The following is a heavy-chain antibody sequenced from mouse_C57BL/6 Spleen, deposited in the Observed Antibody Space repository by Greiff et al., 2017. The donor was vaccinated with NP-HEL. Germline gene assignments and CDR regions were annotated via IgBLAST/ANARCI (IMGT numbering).Heavy chain of an antibody. CDR2: INYDGSST. V-gene: IGHV5-16*01. J-gene: IGHJ2*01. Sequence: EVQLVESEGGLVQPGSSMKLSCTASGFTFSDYYMAWVRQVPEKGLEWVANINYDGSSTYYLDSLKSRFIISRDNAKNILYLQMSSLKSEDTATYYCARAHYYGTSYYFDYWGQGTTLTVSS. CDR3: ARAHYYGTSYYFDY. D-gene: IGHD1-1*01. CDR1: GFTFSDYY.